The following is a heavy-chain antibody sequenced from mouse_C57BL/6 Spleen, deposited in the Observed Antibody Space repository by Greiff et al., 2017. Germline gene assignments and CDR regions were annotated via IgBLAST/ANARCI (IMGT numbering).Heavy chain of an antibody. CDR2: IGGGGST. CDR3: AKHGKNWEAKDY. Sequence: QVQLKESGPGLVAPSQCLSISCTASGFSLTSYGVDWVRQPPGKGLEWLGVIGGGGSTNYNSALMPRLSISKDNSKSQVFLKMNRLRTGDTAMDYCAKHGKNWEAKDYWGQGTSVTVSA. V-gene: IGHV2-9*01. J-gene: IGHJ4*01. D-gene: IGHD4-1*01. CDR1: GFSLTSYG.